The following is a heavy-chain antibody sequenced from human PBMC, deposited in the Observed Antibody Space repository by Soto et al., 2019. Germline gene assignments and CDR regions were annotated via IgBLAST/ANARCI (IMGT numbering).Heavy chain of an antibody. Sequence: GGSLRLSCAASGFTFSSYAMHWVRQAPGKGLEWVAVISYDGSNKYYADSVEGRLTISRDNSKNTLYLQMNSLRAEDTAVYYCARDTIPRVVRGVIPAYYYYYGMDVWGQGTTVTVSS. J-gene: IGHJ6*02. CDR1: GFTFSSYA. CDR2: ISYDGSNK. D-gene: IGHD3-10*01. V-gene: IGHV3-30-3*01. CDR3: ARDTIPRVVRGVIPAYYYYYGMDV.